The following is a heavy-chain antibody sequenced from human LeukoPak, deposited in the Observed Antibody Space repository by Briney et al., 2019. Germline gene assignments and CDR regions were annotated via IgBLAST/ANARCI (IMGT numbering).Heavy chain of an antibody. CDR2: ISSSGSGGNT. Sequence: SGGSLRLSCAASGVTLSSYAMSWARQAPGKGLEWVSGISSSGSGGNTYYADSVKGRLTISRDNSKSTLYLQMNSLRAEDTAVYYCAKDSRGSSVRVFDYWAQGTLVTVSS. J-gene: IGHJ4*02. D-gene: IGHD5/OR15-5a*01. CDR1: GVTLSSYA. CDR3: AKDSRGSSVRVFDY. V-gene: IGHV3-23*01.